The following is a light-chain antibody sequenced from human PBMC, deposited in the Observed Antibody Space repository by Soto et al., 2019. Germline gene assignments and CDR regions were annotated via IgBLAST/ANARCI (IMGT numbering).Light chain of an antibody. V-gene: IGKV3-15*01. CDR2: GAS. J-gene: IGKJ1*01. Sequence: IFLTQSPATLSVSPGERAILSCRASQGVGSNLAWYQQKPDQAPRLLISGASTRATGIPARFSGSWSGTEFTLTIGSLQSEDFAVYYCQQYNNWPRTFGQGTKVEIK. CDR1: QGVGSN. CDR3: QQYNNWPRT.